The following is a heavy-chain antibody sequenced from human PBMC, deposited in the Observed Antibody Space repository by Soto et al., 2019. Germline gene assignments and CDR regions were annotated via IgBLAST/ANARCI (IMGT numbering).Heavy chain of an antibody. CDR3: AIKLGYFDY. V-gene: IGHV1-24*01. CDR1: GGTFSSYA. D-gene: IGHD6-6*01. J-gene: IGHJ4*02. CDR2: FDPEEGKT. Sequence: GASVKVSCKASGGTFSSYAISWVRQAPGQGLEWMGGFDPEEGKTVYAQRFQGRHTMTGDTSTDTRYMELHSLTSDDTAVYYCAIKLGYFDYWGQGTLVTVSS.